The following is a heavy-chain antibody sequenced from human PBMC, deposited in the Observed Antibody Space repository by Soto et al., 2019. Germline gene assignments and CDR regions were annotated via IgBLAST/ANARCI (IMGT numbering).Heavy chain of an antibody. CDR3: ARDPGHGSGSYYGYYGTDV. CDR2: ISYDRSNK. J-gene: IGHJ6*02. Sequence: PGGSLRLSCAASGFTFSSYAMHWVRQAPGKGLEWVAAISYDRSNKYYADSVKGRFTISRDNSKNTLYLQMNSLRAEDTAVYYCARDPGHGSGSYYGYYGTDVWGQGTTVTVSS. D-gene: IGHD3-10*01. V-gene: IGHV3-30-3*01. CDR1: GFTFSSYA.